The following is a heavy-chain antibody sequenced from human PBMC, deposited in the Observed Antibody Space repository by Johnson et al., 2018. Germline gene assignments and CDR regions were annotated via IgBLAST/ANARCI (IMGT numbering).Heavy chain of an antibody. CDR2: IIPIFGTA. CDR3: AKGRYCRSTSCYGNYYYYYMDV. V-gene: IGHV1-69*01. D-gene: IGHD2-2*01. Sequence: VQLLESGAEVKKXGSSVKVSCKASGGTFSSYAISWVRQAPGQGLEWMGGIIPIFGTANYAQKFQGSVTITADESPSTAYMELSSLRSEDTAVYYCAKGRYCRSTSCYGNYYYYYMDVWGKGTTVTVSS. CDR1: GGTFSSYA. J-gene: IGHJ6*03.